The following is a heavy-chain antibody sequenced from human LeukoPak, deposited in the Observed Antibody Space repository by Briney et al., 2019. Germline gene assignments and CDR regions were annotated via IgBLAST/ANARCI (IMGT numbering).Heavy chain of an antibody. CDR3: ARPRAGSNSIEEFDY. J-gene: IGHJ4*02. Sequence: IYPDDSHTTYSPSFRGQVTISANKSTSTAYLQWSSLKASGTAMYYCARPRAGSNSIEEFDYWGQGTLVTVSS. V-gene: IGHV5-51*01. CDR2: IYPDDSHT. D-gene: IGHD6-13*01.